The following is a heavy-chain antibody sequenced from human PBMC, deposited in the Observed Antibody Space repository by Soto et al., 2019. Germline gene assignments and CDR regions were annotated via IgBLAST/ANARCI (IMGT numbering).Heavy chain of an antibody. CDR1: GGSFIGYY. CDR2: INHSGST. CDR3: ARGLRYCSGGSCYYLSWFDP. Sequence: QVQLQQWGAGLLKPSETLSLTCAVYGGSFIGYYWSWIRQPPGKGLEWIGEINHSGSTNYNPSLKSRVTISVDTSKNQFSLKLSSVTAADTAVYYCARGLRYCSGGSCYYLSWFDPWGQGTLVTVSS. V-gene: IGHV4-34*01. D-gene: IGHD2-15*01. J-gene: IGHJ5*02.